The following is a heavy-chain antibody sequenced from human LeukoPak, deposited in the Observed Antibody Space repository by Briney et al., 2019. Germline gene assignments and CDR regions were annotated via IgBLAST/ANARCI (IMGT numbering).Heavy chain of an antibody. J-gene: IGHJ4*02. V-gene: IGHV3-48*03. D-gene: IGHD6-19*01. CDR3: ARHSSGRQFDY. CDR1: GFIFSSYE. CDR2: ISSSGSTI. Sequence: GGSLRLSCAASGFIFSSYEMNWVRQAPGKGLEWVSYISSSGSTIYYADSVKGRFTISRDNSKSTLFLQMNSLRAEDTAVYYCARHSSGRQFDYWGQGTLVTVSS.